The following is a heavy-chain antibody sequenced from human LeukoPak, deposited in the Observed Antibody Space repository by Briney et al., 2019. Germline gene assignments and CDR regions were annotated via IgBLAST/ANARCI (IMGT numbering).Heavy chain of an antibody. CDR1: GFTFSSYA. CDR2: ISGSSGNT. CDR3: AKGAGGSGRY. V-gene: IGHV3-23*01. D-gene: IGHD1-26*01. Sequence: GGSLRLSCAASGFTFSSYAVNWVRQAPGKGLEWVSAISGSSGNTNYADSVKGRFTISRDNPKNTLYLQMNSLRAEDTAVYYCAKGAGGSGRYWGQGTLVTVSA. J-gene: IGHJ4*02.